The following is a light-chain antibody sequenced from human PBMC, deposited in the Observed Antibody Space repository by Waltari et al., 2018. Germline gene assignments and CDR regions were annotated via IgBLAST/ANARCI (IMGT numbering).Light chain of an antibody. V-gene: IGLV1-47*01. CDR2: DNY. CDR3: AVWDDSLKSGL. J-gene: IGLJ2*01. CDR1: RSNIGGYY. Sequence: QSVVTQPPSVSGDPGQRVSISCNGSRSNIGGYYVYWYQKFPGTAPKVVIYDNYQRPSGVSDRFSASKSGSSASLIITGLQPGDEADYYCAVWDDSLKSGLFGGGTRLTVL.